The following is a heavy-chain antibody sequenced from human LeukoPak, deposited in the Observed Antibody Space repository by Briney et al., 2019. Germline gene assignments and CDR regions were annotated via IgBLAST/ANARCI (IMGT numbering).Heavy chain of an antibody. CDR3: ASYFPDGNILRRVGY. V-gene: IGHV3-74*01. D-gene: IGHD1/OR15-1a*01. CDR1: GFTFNNYW. J-gene: IGHJ4*02. Sequence: GGSLRLSCTAAGFTFNNYWMYWVRQAPGKGLVWVSRINGDGSDTSYADSVKGRFTISRDNAKNTLYLQMNSLRAEDTAVYYCASYFPDGNILRRVGYWGQGTLVTVSS. CDR2: INGDGSDT.